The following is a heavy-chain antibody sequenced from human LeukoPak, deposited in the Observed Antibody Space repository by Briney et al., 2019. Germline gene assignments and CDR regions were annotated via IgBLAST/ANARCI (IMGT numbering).Heavy chain of an antibody. CDR2: ISGSGGST. Sequence: GGSLRLSCAASGFTFSNYAMSWVRQAPGKGLEWVSGISGSGGSTYYADSVKGRFTISRDNSKNTLYLQMNSLRAEDTAVYYCAKDPGYCSGGSCYTPFDYWGQGTLVTVSS. D-gene: IGHD2-15*01. CDR1: GFTFSNYA. J-gene: IGHJ4*02. CDR3: AKDPGYCSGGSCYTPFDY. V-gene: IGHV3-23*01.